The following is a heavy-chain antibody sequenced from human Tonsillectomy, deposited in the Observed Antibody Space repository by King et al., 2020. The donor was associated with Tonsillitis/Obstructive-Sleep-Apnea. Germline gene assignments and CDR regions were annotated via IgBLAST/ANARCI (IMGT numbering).Heavy chain of an antibody. D-gene: IGHD3-22*01. Sequence: TLKESGPTLVKPTQTLTLTCTFSGFSLSTSGVGVGWIRQPPGKALEWLALIYWDDDKRYSPSLKSRLTITKDTSKNQVVLTMTNMEPVDTATYYCAHRVMTWRSITMMRGGFDTWGQGTMVTVSS. CDR3: AHRVMTWRSITMMRGGFDT. CDR2: IYWDDDK. J-gene: IGHJ3*02. CDR1: GFSLSTSGVG. V-gene: IGHV2-5*02.